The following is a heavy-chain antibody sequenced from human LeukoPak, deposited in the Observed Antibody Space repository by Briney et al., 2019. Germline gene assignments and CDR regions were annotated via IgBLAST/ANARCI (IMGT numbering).Heavy chain of an antibody. V-gene: IGHV4-4*07. Sequence: SETLSLTCTVSGGSMNNYYWNWIRQPAGKGLEWIGHIYSSGSTNNNPSLKSRVTMSIDTSKNQFFLKLSSVTAADTAVYYCARRIDYWGQGTLVTVSS. J-gene: IGHJ4*02. CDR1: GGSMNNYY. CDR2: IYSSGST. D-gene: IGHD2/OR15-2a*01. CDR3: ARRIDY.